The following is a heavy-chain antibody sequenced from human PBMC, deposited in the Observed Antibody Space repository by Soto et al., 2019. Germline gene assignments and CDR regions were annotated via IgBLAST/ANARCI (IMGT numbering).Heavy chain of an antibody. J-gene: IGHJ6*01. D-gene: IGHD1-26*01. CDR1: GFTFSWFW. CDR2: IKQDGSEK. V-gene: IGHV3-7*01. CDR3: AREHNGGLSSRPEWALYGLDV. Sequence: PGGSLRLSCAASGFTFSWFWMTWVRQAPGKGLEWVANIKQDGSEKYYVDSVEGRFTISRDNAKNSLYLQMNSLRADDTAVYYCAREHNGGLSSRPEWALYGLDVSGQRTTVTVSS.